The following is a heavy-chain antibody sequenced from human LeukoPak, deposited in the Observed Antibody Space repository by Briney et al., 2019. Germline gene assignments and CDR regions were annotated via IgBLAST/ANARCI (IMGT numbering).Heavy chain of an antibody. CDR1: GFTFSSYW. CDR3: ARDHQWALDY. CDR2: INTDGSST. V-gene: IGHV3-74*01. Sequence: GALRLSCAASGFTFSSYWMHWVRQAPGKGLVWVSRINTDGSSTSYADSVKGRFTISRDSDKESVYLQMDSLRADDTAVYYCARDHQWALDYWGQGILVTVSS. J-gene: IGHJ4*02. D-gene: IGHD1-26*01.